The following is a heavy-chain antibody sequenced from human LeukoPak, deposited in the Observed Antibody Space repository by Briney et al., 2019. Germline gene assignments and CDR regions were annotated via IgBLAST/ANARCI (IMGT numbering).Heavy chain of an antibody. J-gene: IGHJ4*01. V-gene: IGHV3-33*01. CDR3: ARGVAENGNPNYFDD. CDR2: VWSDGTRE. CDR1: GFIFSRYA. Sequence: GGYLRLSCAASGFIFSRYAMHWDRQAPGTGLEWVAVVWSDGTREYYIDSVTGRFTISRDNSKNTLYLQMNSLRAEDTAVYSCARGVAENGNPNYFDDWVRGTVVTVSS. D-gene: IGHD6-13*01.